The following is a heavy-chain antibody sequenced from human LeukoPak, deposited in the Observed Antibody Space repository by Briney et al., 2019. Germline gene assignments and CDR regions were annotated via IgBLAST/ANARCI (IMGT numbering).Heavy chain of an antibody. V-gene: IGHV3-30*02. CDR3: AKDRGGGSCCYFDY. Sequence: PGGSPRLSCAASGFTFSSYGMHWVRQAPGKGLEWVAFIRYDGSNKYYADSVKGRFTISRDNSKNTLYLQMNSLRAEDTAVYYCAKDRGGGSCCYFDYWGQGTLVTVSS. D-gene: IGHD2-15*01. CDR2: IRYDGSNK. J-gene: IGHJ4*02. CDR1: GFTFSSYG.